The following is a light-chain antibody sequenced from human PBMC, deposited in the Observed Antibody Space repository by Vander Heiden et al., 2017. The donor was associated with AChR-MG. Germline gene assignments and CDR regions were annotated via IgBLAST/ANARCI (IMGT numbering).Light chain of an antibody. CDR2: QDS. Sequence: SYELTQPPSFSVSPGPTASITCSGDKLGDKYACWYQQKPGQSPLLVIYQDSKRPSGIPERFSGSNSGNTATLTISGTQAMDEADYYCQAWDSSTAKVVFGGGTKLTVL. CDR3: QAWDSSTAKVV. J-gene: IGLJ2*01. V-gene: IGLV3-1*01. CDR1: KLGDKY.